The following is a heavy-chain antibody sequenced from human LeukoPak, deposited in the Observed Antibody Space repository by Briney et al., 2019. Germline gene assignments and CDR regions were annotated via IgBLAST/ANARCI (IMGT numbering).Heavy chain of an antibody. CDR1: GFTFSNAW. CDR3: TTGSIVVAEDDY. V-gene: IGHV3-15*01. J-gene: IGHJ4*02. CDR2: IKSKTDGGTT. D-gene: IGHD6-19*01. Sequence: GGSLRLSCAASGFTFSNAWMNWVRQAPGKGLEWVGRIKSKTDGGTTDYAAPVKGRLTISRDDLKNTLYLQMNSLKIEDTAVYYCTTGSIVVAEDDYWGQGTLVTVSS.